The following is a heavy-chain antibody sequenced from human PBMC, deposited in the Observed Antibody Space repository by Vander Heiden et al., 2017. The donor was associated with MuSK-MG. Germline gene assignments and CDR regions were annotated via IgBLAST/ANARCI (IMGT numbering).Heavy chain of an antibody. CDR2: IGGSGGST. CDR1: GLPFRGKA. CDR3: AKGIWTGYYTNAFDI. V-gene: IGHV3-23*01. Sequence: EVQLLESGGGLVQHGGSLRLDCAASGLPFRGKAMSWVRQAPGKGLEWVSAIGGSGGSTYYADAVKGRFTISRDNSKNTLYLQMNSLRAEDTAVYYCAKGIWTGYYTNAFDIWGQGTMVTVSS. J-gene: IGHJ3*02. D-gene: IGHD3-3*01.